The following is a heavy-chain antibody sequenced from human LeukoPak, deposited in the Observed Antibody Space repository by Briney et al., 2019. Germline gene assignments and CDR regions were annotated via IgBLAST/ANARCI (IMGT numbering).Heavy chain of an antibody. CDR2: ISSSSSYI. V-gene: IGHV3-21*01. J-gene: IGHJ4*02. CDR3: ARVCRGSSTSCYALDY. Sequence: GGSLRLSCAASGFTFSSYSMNWVRQAPGKGLEWVSSISSSSSYIYYADSVKGRFTISRDNAKNSLYLQMNSLRAEDTAVYYCARVCRGSSTSCYALDYWGQGTLVTVSS. D-gene: IGHD2-2*01. CDR1: GFTFSSYS.